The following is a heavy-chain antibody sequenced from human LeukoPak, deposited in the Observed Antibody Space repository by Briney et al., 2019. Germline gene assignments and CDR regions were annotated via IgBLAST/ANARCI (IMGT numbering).Heavy chain of an antibody. CDR3: ARRVTSKAVRPNIYQYMDV. Sequence: SETLSLTCTVSGGSISSGGYYWSWIRQHPGKGLEWIGLIQTSGTTKYNPSLKGRVTISVDASRTQLSLRVNSVTAADTAVYYCARRVTSKAVRPNIYQYMDVWGKGITVTVSS. D-gene: IGHD6-19*01. CDR2: IQTSGTT. CDR1: GGSISSGGYY. J-gene: IGHJ6*03. V-gene: IGHV4-61*02.